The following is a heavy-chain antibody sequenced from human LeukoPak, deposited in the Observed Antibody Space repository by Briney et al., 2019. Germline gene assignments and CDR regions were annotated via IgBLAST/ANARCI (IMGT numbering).Heavy chain of an antibody. D-gene: IGHD6-19*01. V-gene: IGHV3-21*01. J-gene: IGHJ3*02. CDR3: ARASGYTSGWYDDAFDI. CDR1: GFTFSSYG. CDR2: ISSSSSYI. Sequence: GGFLRLSCAASGFTFSSYGMNWVRQAPGKGLEWVSSISSSSSYIYYADSVKGRFTISRDNAKNSLYLQMNSLRAEDTAVYYCARASGYTSGWYDDAFDIWGQGTMVTVSS.